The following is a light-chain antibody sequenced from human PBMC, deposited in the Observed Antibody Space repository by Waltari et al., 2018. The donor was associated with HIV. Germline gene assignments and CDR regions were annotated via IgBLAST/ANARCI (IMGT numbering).Light chain of an antibody. CDR3: CSYSDTSSSYL. Sequence: QSALPQPASVSGSPGQSITIYCTGSSNDVGNFNLVSWYQQYPGTPPKLLLSEVTKRPSGGSNRRSSSKSCNTASLTISALRAEDEADYYCCSYSDTSSSYLVGTGTKVTVL. CDR2: EVT. J-gene: IGLJ1*01. V-gene: IGLV2-23*02. CDR1: SNDVGNFNL.